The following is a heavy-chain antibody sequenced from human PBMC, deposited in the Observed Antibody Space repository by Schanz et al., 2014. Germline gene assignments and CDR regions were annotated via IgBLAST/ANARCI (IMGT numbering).Heavy chain of an antibody. Sequence: VQLVESGGGLVQPGGSLRLSCAASGFTFSSSWMHWVRQAPGKGLVWVSRTSHDGSFTTFADSVKGRFTISRDNSKNILYLQMNSLRAEDTALYYCAKDPHKDYGGKPQTFDIWGQGTMVTVSS. D-gene: IGHD4-17*01. CDR1: GFTFSSSW. V-gene: IGHV3-74*01. J-gene: IGHJ3*02. CDR3: AKDPHKDYGGKPQTFDI. CDR2: TSHDGSFT.